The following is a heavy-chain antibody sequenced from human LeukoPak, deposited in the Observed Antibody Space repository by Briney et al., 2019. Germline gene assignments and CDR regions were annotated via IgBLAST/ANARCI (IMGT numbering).Heavy chain of an antibody. CDR2: ISAYNGNT. CDR3: ARVERYFDWLMGKADY. V-gene: IGHV1-18*01. CDR1: GYTFTSYG. J-gene: IGHJ4*02. D-gene: IGHD3-9*01. Sequence: EASVKVSCKASGYTFTSYGISWVRQAPGQGLEWMGWISAYNGNTNYAQKLQGRVTMTTDTSTSTAYMELRSLRSDDTAVYYCARVERYFDWLMGKADYWGQGTLVTVSS.